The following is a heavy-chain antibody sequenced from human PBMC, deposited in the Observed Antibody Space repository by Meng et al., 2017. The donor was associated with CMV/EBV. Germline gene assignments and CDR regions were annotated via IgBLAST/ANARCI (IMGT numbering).Heavy chain of an antibody. J-gene: IGHJ5*02. D-gene: IGHD3-10*01. Sequence: SETLSLTCAVYGGSFSGYYWSWIRQPPGKGLEWIGEINHSGSTNYNPSLKSRVTISVDTSKNQFSLKLSSVTAADTAVYYCARGRHYYGSGSYSKAHSWFDPWGQGTLVTVSS. V-gene: IGHV4-34*01. CDR2: INHSGST. CDR1: GGSFSGYY. CDR3: ARGRHYYGSGSYSKAHSWFDP.